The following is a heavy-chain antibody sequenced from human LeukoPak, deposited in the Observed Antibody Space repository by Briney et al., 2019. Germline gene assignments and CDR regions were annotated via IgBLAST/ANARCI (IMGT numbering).Heavy chain of an antibody. CDR3: ARLTGAYYFDY. D-gene: IGHD1-14*01. CDR2: INPNSGGT. CDR1: GYTFTGYY. V-gene: IGHV1-2*06. J-gene: IGHJ4*02. Sequence: ASVKVSCKASGYTFTGYYMHWVRQAPGQGLEWIGRINPNSGGTNYAQKFQGRVTMTRDTSMSTAYMELSRLRSDDTAVYYCARLTGAYYFDYWGQGTLVTVSS.